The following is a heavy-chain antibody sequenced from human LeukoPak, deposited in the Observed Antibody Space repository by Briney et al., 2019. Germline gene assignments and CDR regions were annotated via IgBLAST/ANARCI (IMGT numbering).Heavy chain of an antibody. Sequence: PGGSLRLSCEVSGFNFNTYGIHWVRHTPGKGLEWVALISYDGTKTWYTGSVKGRFTISRDNSKNTLYLQMNSLRAEDTAVYYCARVGVEQYLVLSYSMDVWGKGTTVTVS. V-gene: IGHV3-30*03. CDR2: ISYDGTKT. CDR3: ARVGVEQYLVLSYSMDV. D-gene: IGHD6-13*01. CDR1: GFNFNTYG. J-gene: IGHJ6*03.